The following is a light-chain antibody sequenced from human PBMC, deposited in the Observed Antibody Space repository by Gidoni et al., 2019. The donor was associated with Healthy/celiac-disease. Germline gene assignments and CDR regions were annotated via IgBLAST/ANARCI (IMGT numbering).Light chain of an antibody. CDR1: QSVSSY. V-gene: IGKV3-11*01. CDR2: DAS. CDR3: QQRSNWPRLT. Sequence: EIVLTPSPPSLSLSPGETATLSCRASQSVSSYLAWYQQKPGQAPRRLIYDASNRATGIPARFSGSGSGTDFTRTISSIEPEDFAVYYCQQRSNWPRLTFXGXTKVEIK. J-gene: IGKJ4*01.